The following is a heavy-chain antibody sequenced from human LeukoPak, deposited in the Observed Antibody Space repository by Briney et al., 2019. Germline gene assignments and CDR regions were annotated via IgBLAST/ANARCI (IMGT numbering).Heavy chain of an antibody. CDR2: IRYDGSNK. V-gene: IGHV3-30*02. D-gene: IGHD3-10*01. Sequence: GGSLRLSCAASGFTFSSYGMHWVRQAPGKGLEWVAFIRYDGSNKYYADSVKGRFTISRDNSKNTLYLQMNSLRAEDTAVYYCANSLEGYYGSGSYPYYYYYMDVWGKGTTVTISS. CDR1: GFTFSSYG. CDR3: ANSLEGYYGSGSYPYYYYYMDV. J-gene: IGHJ6*03.